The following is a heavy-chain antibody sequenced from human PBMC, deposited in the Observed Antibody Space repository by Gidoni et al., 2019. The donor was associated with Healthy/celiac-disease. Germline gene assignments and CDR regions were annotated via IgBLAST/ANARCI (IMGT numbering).Heavy chain of an antibody. V-gene: IGHV4-61*02. CDR2: IYTSGST. J-gene: IGHJ6*02. Sequence: QVQLQESGPGLVKPSQTLSLPCTVSGSPISSGSYYWSWIRQPAGKGLEWIGRIYTSGSTNYNPSLKSRVTISVDTSKNQFSLKLSSVTAADTAVYYCASAVVVAATSFYYYYFGMDVWGQGTTVTVSS. CDR1: GSPISSGSYY. CDR3: ASAVVVAATSFYYYYFGMDV. D-gene: IGHD2-15*01.